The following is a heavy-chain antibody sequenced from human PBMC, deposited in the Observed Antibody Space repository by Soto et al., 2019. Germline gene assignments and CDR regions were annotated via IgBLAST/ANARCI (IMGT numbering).Heavy chain of an antibody. Sequence: EASVKVSCKASGYTFTNYGISWVRQAPGQGLEWMAWISPYNGYTNYAQNFQGRVAMTTDTPTSTAYMELRSLRSDDTAVYYCAREDDGEYYFDYWGQGTLVTVSS. V-gene: IGHV1-18*01. D-gene: IGHD3-10*01. CDR2: ISPYNGYT. CDR1: GYTFTNYG. CDR3: AREDDGEYYFDY. J-gene: IGHJ4*02.